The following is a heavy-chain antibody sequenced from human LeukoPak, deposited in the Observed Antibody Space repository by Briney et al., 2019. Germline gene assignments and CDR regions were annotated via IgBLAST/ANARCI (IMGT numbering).Heavy chain of an antibody. CDR2: IYTSGST. CDR1: GGSISSYY. V-gene: IGHV4-4*07. Sequence: SEILSLTCTVSGGSISSYYWSWIRQPAGKGLEWIGRIYTSGSTNYNPSLKSRVTMSVDTSKNQFSLKLSSVTAADTAVYYCASTRGSYRQYYFDYWGQGTLVTVSS. CDR3: ASTRGSYRQYYFDY. D-gene: IGHD1-26*01. J-gene: IGHJ4*02.